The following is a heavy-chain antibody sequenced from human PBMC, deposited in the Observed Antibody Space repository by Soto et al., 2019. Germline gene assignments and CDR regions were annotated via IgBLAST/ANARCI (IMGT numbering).Heavy chain of an antibody. J-gene: IGHJ4*02. CDR2: TYYSGNP. CDR1: GDTISTGGYS. D-gene: IGHD3-10*01. CDR3: ARNSMVRGVILREDY. Sequence: SETLSLTCGVSGDTISTGGYSWAWIRQPPGKALEWIGHTYYSGNPNYNPSLKSRVIISVDTSKNQFSLKLSSVTAADTAVYYCARNSMVRGVILREDYWGQGTLVTVSS. V-gene: IGHV4-61*08.